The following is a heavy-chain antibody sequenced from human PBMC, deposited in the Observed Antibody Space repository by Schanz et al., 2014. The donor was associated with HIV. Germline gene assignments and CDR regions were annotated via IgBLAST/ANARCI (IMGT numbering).Heavy chain of an antibody. CDR3: ARRDTGTLYYYYHYGMDV. V-gene: IGHV3-21*01. CDR1: GFTLSDYA. J-gene: IGHJ6*02. D-gene: IGHD1-1*01. Sequence: VQLVESGGGLVQPGGSLRLSCAASGFTLSDYAMTWVRQAPGKGLEWVSSISTSGYIYYADSVKGRFSISRDSAKNALYLQMNSLRGDDTAVYYCARRDTGTLYYYYHYGMDVWGQGTTVTVSS. CDR2: ISTSGYI.